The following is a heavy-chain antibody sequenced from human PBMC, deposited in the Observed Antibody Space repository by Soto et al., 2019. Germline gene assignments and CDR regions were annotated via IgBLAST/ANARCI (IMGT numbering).Heavy chain of an antibody. D-gene: IGHD5-12*01. J-gene: IGHJ6*02. CDR1: GYTLTSYY. Sequence: ASVKVSCTASGYTLTSYYMHWVRQAPGQGLEWMGIINPSGGSTSYAQKFQGRVTMTRDTSTSTVYMELSSLRSEDTAVYYCARAKYSHPRKNYYYYGMDVWGQGTTVTVSS. CDR3: ARAKYSHPRKNYYYYGMDV. CDR2: INPSGGST. V-gene: IGHV1-46*01.